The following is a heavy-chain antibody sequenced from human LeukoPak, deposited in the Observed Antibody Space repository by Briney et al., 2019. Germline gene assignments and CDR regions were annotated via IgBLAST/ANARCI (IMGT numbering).Heavy chain of an antibody. CDR3: ARAVGSGSFQTYYYYMDV. Sequence: SETLFLTCTVSGGSISSYYWSWIRQPPGKGLEWIGYIHYSGSTNYNPSLKSRVTISVDTSKNQFSLKLSSVTAADTAVYYCARAVGSGSFQTYYYYMDVWGKGTTVTISS. J-gene: IGHJ6*03. V-gene: IGHV4-59*01. D-gene: IGHD3-10*01. CDR2: IHYSGST. CDR1: GGSISSYY.